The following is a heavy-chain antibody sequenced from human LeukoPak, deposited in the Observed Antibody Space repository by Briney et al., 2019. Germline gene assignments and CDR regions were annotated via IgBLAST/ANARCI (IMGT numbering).Heavy chain of an antibody. V-gene: IGHV4-39*01. Sequence: KPSETLSLTCTAFGGSISSSSYYWGWIRQPPGKGLEWIGSIYYSGSTYYNPSLKNRVTISVDTSKNQFSLKLSSVTAADTAVYYCARTTVVTPGRDGAFDIWGQRTMVTV. D-gene: IGHD4-23*01. CDR2: IYYSGST. J-gene: IGHJ3*02. CDR3: ARTTVVTPGRDGAFDI. CDR1: GGSISSSSYY.